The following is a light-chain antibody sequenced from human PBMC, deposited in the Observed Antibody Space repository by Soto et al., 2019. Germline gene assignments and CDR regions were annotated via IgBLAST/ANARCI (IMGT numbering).Light chain of an antibody. CDR1: QSVSSY. J-gene: IGKJ1*01. CDR3: QQRSNWPPWT. Sequence: EIVLTQSPATLYLSPGERATLSCRASQSVSSYLAWYQQKPGQAPRLLIYDASNRATGIPARFSGSGSGTDFTLTISSLEPEDFAVYYCQQRSNWPPWTFGQGNKVEIK. CDR2: DAS. V-gene: IGKV3-11*01.